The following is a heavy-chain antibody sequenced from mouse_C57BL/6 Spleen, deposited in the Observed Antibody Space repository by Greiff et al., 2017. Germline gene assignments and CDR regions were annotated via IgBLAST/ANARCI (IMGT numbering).Heavy chain of an antibody. J-gene: IGHJ2*01. D-gene: IGHD2-1*01. Sequence: QVQLQQSGAELVKPGASVKLSCKASGYTFTEYTIHWVKQRSGQGLEWIGWFYPGSGSIKYNEKFKDKATLTADKSSSTVYMELSRLTSEDSAVYFWARHEDRYYGNYENYFDYWGQGTTLTVSS. CDR2: FYPGSGSI. CDR3: ARHEDRYYGNYENYFDY. CDR1: GYTFTEYT. V-gene: IGHV1-62-2*01.